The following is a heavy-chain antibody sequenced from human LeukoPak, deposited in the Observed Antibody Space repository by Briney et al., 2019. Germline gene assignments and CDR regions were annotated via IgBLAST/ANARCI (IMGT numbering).Heavy chain of an antibody. CDR3: ARGGGYCSGGSCYGLDWFDP. D-gene: IGHD2-15*01. J-gene: IGHJ5*02. CDR1: GGTFSSYA. CDR2: IIPILGIA. Sequence: SVKVSCKASGGTFSSYAISWVRPAPGQGLEWMGRIIPILGIANYAQKFQGRVTITADKSTSTAYMELSSLRSEDTAVYYCARGGGYCSGGSCYGLDWFDPWGQGTLVTVSS. V-gene: IGHV1-69*04.